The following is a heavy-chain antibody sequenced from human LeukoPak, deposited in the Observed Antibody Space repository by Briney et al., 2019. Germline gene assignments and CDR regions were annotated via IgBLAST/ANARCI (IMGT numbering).Heavy chain of an antibody. D-gene: IGHD2-21*01. CDR1: GGSISSSSYY. J-gene: IGHJ4*02. V-gene: IGHV4-39*07. Sequence: SETLSLTCTVSGGSISSSSYYWGWIRQPPGKGLEWIESIYHSGSTYYNPSLKSRVTISVDTSKNQFSLKLSSVTAADTAVYYCARSCGGLAYCGGDFYYWGQGTLVTVSS. CDR3: ARSCGGLAYCGGDFYY. CDR2: IYHSGST.